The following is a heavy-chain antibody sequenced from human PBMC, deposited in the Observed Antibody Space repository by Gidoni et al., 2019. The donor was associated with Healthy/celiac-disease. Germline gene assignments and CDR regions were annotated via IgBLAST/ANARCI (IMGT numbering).Heavy chain of an antibody. D-gene: IGHD4-17*01. CDR1: GFTFSSYA. Sequence: EVKLVESGGGLVQPGGSLRLPCAASGFTFSSYAMSWVRQAPGKGMEWFSAISGSGGSTYYADSVKGRFTISRDNSKNTLYLQMNSLRAEDTAVYYCAKDPTTVPNYFDYWGQGTLVTVSS. CDR3: AKDPTTVPNYFDY. CDR2: ISGSGGST. J-gene: IGHJ4*02. V-gene: IGHV3-23*04.